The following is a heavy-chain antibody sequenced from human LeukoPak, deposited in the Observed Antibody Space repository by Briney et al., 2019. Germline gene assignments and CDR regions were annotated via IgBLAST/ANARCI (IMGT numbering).Heavy chain of an antibody. CDR2: ISYDAGKT. CDR3: ARDSGRSATYFNH. Sequence: GRSLRLSCAASGFTFSNFAMHWVRQAPGKGLEWVAGISYDAGKTYYADSVRGRFTISRDTSKNTLYLQMNGLRAEDTAVYYCARDSGRSATYFNHWGQGTLVTVSS. CDR1: GFTFSNFA. D-gene: IGHD3-10*01. J-gene: IGHJ4*02. V-gene: IGHV3-30*04.